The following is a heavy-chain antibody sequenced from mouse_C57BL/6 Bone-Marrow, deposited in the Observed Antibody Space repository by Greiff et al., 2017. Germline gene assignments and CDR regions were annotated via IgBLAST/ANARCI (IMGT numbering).Heavy chain of an antibody. V-gene: IGHV5-6*01. CDR2: ISSGGSYT. J-gene: IGHJ4*01. CDR3: ARGVYYYAMDY. CDR1: GFTFSSYG. Sequence: LVESGGDLVKPGGSLKLSCAASGFTFSSYGMSWVRQTPDKRLEWVATISSGGSYTYYPDSVKGRFTISRDNAKNTLYLQMSSLKSEDTAMYYCARGVYYYAMDYWGQGTSVTVSS.